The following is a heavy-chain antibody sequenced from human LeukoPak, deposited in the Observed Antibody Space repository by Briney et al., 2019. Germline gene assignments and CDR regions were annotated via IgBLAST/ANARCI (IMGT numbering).Heavy chain of an antibody. CDR1: GGTFSSYA. D-gene: IGHD3-22*01. CDR2: IIPIFGTA. J-gene: IGHJ4*02. CDR3: ARPRSSGYFDY. Sequence: GASVKVSCKASGGTFSSYAISWVRQAPGQGLEWMGGIIPIFGTANYAQKFQGRVTITTGESTSTAYMELSSLRSEDTAVYYCARPRSSGYFDYWGQGTLVTVSS. V-gene: IGHV1-69*05.